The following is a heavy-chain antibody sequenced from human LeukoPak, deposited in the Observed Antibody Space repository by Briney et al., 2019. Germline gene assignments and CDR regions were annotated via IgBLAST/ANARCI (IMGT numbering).Heavy chain of an antibody. CDR1: RASINSGSDY. CDR3: SSSAWYFRGYDAFDV. V-gene: IGHV4-61*02. J-gene: IGHJ3*01. Sequence: PSETLSLTCTVSRASINSGSDYWSWIRQPAGKGLVWVGRISTSGRTNYNPSLKSPVTISVDTSKNQFSLKLSSVTAADTAVYYCSSSAWYFRGYDAFDVWGQGTVVTVFS. CDR2: ISTSGRT. D-gene: IGHD6-19*01.